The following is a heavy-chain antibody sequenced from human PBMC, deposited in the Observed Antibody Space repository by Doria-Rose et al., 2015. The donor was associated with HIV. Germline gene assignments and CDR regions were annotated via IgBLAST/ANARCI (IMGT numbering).Heavy chain of an antibody. Sequence: QESGPVLVKPTETLTLTCTVSGVSLSSPGMGVSWIRQPPGKALEWLANIFSDDERSYKPSLKSRLTISRGTSKSQMVLTMTDMDPVDTATYYCARIKSSRWYHKYYFDFWGQGTLVIASA. CDR1: GVSLSSPGMG. J-gene: IGHJ4*02. V-gene: IGHV2-26*01. CDR3: ARIKSSRWYHKYYFDF. CDR2: IFSDDER. D-gene: IGHD6-13*01.